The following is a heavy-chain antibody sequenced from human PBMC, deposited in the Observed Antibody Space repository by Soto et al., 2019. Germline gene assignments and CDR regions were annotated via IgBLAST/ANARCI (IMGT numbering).Heavy chain of an antibody. CDR3: ARDRGYDAHDYYYNAMDV. J-gene: IGHJ6*02. V-gene: IGHV3-21*01. D-gene: IGHD3-10*01. CDR2: IRGFSPYT. CDR1: GFTFRTYT. Sequence: EVQLVEAGGGLVKPGGSLRLSCISSGFTFRTYTMNWFRQAPGKGLECVSGIRGFSPYTFYAESVKGRFTISRDNAKNSLYLQMNSLRAEDTAVYYCARDRGYDAHDYYYNAMDVWGQGTTVTVSS.